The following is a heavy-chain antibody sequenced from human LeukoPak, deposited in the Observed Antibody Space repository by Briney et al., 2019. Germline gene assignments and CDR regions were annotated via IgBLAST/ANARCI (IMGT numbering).Heavy chain of an antibody. V-gene: IGHV3-30*04. Sequence: PGRSLRLSCAASGFTFSSYAMHWVRQAPGKGLEWVAVISYDGSNKYYADSVKGRFTISRDNSKNTLYLQMNSLRAEDTAVYYCARGYYSGSYYHRDAFDIWGQGTMVTVSS. J-gene: IGHJ3*02. CDR2: ISYDGSNK. CDR3: ARGYYSGSYYHRDAFDI. D-gene: IGHD1-26*01. CDR1: GFTFSSYA.